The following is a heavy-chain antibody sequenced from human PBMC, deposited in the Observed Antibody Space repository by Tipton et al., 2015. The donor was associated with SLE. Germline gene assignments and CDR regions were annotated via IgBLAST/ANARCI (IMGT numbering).Heavy chain of an antibody. CDR2: INHSGST. CDR1: GASMTNNY. J-gene: IGHJ6*03. Sequence: TLSLTCTVSGASMTNNYWSWIRQPPGKGLEWIGEINHSGSTNYNPSLKSRVTISVDTSKNQFSLKLSSVTAADTAVYYCARGGAVYYYYYYMDVWGKGTTVTVSS. V-gene: IGHV4-34*01. CDR3: ARGGAVYYYYYYMDV. D-gene: IGHD3-10*01.